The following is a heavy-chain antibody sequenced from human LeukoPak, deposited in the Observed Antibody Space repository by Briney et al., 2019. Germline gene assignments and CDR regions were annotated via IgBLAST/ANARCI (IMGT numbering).Heavy chain of an antibody. J-gene: IGHJ6*03. D-gene: IGHD3-16*01. CDR1: GYTFTSYD. CDR2: MNPNSGNT. Sequence: ASVKVSCRASGYTFTSYDIKWVRQATGQGLEWMGRMNPNSGNTDYAQKFQGRVTMTRNTSISTAYMELSSLTAEDTAMYYCARRGKGLGYYMDVWGKGTTVTISS. CDR3: ARRGKGLGYYMDV. V-gene: IGHV1-8*01.